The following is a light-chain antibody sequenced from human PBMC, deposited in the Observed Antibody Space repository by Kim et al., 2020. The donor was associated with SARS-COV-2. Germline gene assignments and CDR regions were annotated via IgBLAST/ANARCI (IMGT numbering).Light chain of an antibody. V-gene: IGKV3-11*01. J-gene: IGKJ4*01. CDR2: DAS. CDR1: QSISNN. Sequence: EIVLTQSPATLSLSPGEGVTLSCRASQSISNNLAWYQQKRGQAPRLLIYDASSRATGIPARFSGSGSGTDFTLTISSLEPEDFAVYYCQHRGDWPPSFGGGTKVDI. CDR3: QHRGDWPPS.